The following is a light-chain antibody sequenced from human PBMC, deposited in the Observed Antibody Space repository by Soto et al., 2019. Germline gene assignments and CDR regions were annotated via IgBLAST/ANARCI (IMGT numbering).Light chain of an antibody. J-gene: IGLJ1*01. CDR1: SSDVGGYNY. CDR3: SSDVGSNNRYV. V-gene: IGLV2-8*01. CDR2: EVS. Sequence: QSVLTQPPSASGSPGQSVTISCTGTSSDVGGYNYVSWYQQHPGKAPKLMIYEVSKRPSGVPDRFSGSKSGSTASLTVSGLQAEDEADYYCSSDVGSNNRYVFGTGTKVTVL.